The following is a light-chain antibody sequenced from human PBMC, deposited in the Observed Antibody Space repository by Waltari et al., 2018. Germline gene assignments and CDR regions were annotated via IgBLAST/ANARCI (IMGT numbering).Light chain of an antibody. Sequence: EIVLTQSPATLSVSPGERATLSCRASQSVSSYLAWYQQKPGQAPRLLIYDASNRATGIPARFRGSGSGTDFTLTISSLEPEDFAVYYCQQRSNGITFGQGTRLEIK. CDR3: QQRSNGIT. V-gene: IGKV3-11*01. J-gene: IGKJ5*01. CDR2: DAS. CDR1: QSVSSY.